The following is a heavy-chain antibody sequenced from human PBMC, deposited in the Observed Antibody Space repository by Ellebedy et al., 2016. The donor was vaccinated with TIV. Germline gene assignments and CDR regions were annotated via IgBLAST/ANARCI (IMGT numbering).Heavy chain of an antibody. D-gene: IGHD2/OR15-2a*01. Sequence: GGSLRLSCAASGVTLSNVWMTWVRQAPGKGLEWVGRSRSKANAYTTDYATSVKGRFTISRDESNNSVYLQMNSLKAEDTAIYFCTTGRPGNIFDSWGQGTLVTVSS. CDR1: GVTLSNVW. J-gene: IGHJ4*02. CDR3: TTGRPGNIFDS. V-gene: IGHV3-72*01. CDR2: SRSKANAYTT.